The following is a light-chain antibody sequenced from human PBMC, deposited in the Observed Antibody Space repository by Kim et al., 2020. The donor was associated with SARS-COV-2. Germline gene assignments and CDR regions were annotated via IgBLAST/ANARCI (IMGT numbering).Light chain of an antibody. J-gene: IGLJ1*01. Sequence: QSITISCTGTSRDVGGYNYVSWYQQHSGKAPKLMIYDVSNRPSGVSNRFSGSKSGKTASLTISGLQAEDEADYYCSSYTSSSTLEVFGSGTKVTVL. V-gene: IGLV2-14*03. CDR3: SSYTSSSTLEV. CDR1: SRDVGGYNY. CDR2: DVS.